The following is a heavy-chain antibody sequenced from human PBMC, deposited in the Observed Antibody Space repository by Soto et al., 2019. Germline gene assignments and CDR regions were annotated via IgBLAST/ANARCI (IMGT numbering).Heavy chain of an antibody. Sequence: QVQLVQSGAEVKKPGASVKVSCKASGYTFTSYGISWVRQAPGQGLEWMEWISAYNGNTNYAQKLQARVTMTTDTATSTAYMELRILRSDDTAVYYCARVYRGTTRVLFDLWGQVTLVTVSS. J-gene: IGHJ5*02. CDR3: ARVYRGTTRVLFDL. CDR2: ISAYNGNT. V-gene: IGHV1-18*01. D-gene: IGHD1-26*01. CDR1: GYTFTSYG.